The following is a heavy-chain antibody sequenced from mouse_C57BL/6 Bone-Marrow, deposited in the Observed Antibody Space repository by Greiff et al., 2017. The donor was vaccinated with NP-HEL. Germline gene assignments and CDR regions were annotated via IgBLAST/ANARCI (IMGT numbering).Heavy chain of an antibody. D-gene: IGHD3-2*02. J-gene: IGHJ4*01. Sequence: DVKLVESGGGLVQPGGSLKLSCAASGFTFSDYYMYWVRQTPEKRLEWVAYISNGGGSTYYPDTVKGRFTISRDNAKNTLYLQMSRLKSEDTAMYYCARQRLYYAMDYWGQGTSVTVSS. CDR3: ARQRLYYAMDY. CDR2: ISNGGGST. V-gene: IGHV5-12*01. CDR1: GFTFSDYY.